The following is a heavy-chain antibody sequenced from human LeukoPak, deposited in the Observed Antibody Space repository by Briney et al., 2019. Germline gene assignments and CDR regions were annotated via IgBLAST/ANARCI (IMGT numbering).Heavy chain of an antibody. V-gene: IGHV3-30*04. J-gene: IGHJ6*02. CDR3: ARVLAAEYGMDV. Sequence: GGSLRLSCAASGFTFSSYAMHWVRQAPGKGLEWVAVISYDGSNKYYADSVKGRFTISRDNSKNTLYLQMNSLRAEDTAVYYCARVLAAEYGMDVWGQGTTVTVSS. CDR2: ISYDGSNK. CDR1: GFTFSSYA. D-gene: IGHD6-13*01.